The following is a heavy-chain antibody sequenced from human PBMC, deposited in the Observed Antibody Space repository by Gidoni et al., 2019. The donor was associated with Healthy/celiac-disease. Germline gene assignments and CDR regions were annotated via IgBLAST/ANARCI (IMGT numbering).Heavy chain of an antibody. V-gene: IGHV3-23*01. CDR1: GFTFSSYA. Sequence: EVQLLESGGGLVQPGGSLRLSCAASGFTFSSYAMSWVRQAPGKGLEWVSAISGSGGRTYYADSVKGRFTISRDNSKNTLYLQMNSLRAEDTAVYYCAKDVHYGSGMENFDYWGQGTLVTVSS. CDR3: AKDVHYGSGMENFDY. J-gene: IGHJ4*02. CDR2: ISGSGGRT. D-gene: IGHD3-10*01.